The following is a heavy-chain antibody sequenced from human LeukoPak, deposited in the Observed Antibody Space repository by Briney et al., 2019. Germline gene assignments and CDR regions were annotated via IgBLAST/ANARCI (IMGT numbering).Heavy chain of an antibody. J-gene: IGHJ5*02. CDR2: IYYSGNT. CDR1: GDSISSTSYY. D-gene: IGHD3-22*01. Sequence: PSETLSLTCTVSGDSISSTSYYWGWIRQPPGKGLEWIGSIYYSGNTYYNASFKSRVTISVDTSKNQFSLKLSSVTAADTAVYYCAYYYDSSGSSSWGQGTLVTVSS. CDR3: AYYYDSSGSSS. V-gene: IGHV4-39*01.